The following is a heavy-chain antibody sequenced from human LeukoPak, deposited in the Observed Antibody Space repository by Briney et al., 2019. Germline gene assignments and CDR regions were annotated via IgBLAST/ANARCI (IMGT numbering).Heavy chain of an antibody. CDR2: ISYDGSNK. V-gene: IGHV3-30*18. CDR1: GFTFSSYG. J-gene: IGHJ6*04. Sequence: PGRSLRLSCAASGFTFSSYGMHWVRQAPGKGLEWGGVISYDGSNKYYADSVKGRFTISRDNSKNTLYLQMNSLRAEDTAVYYCAELGITMIGGVWGKGTPVTISS. CDR3: AELGITMIGGV. D-gene: IGHD3-10*02.